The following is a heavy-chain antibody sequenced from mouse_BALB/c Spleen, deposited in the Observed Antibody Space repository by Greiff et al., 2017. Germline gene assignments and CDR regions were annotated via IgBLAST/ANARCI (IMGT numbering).Heavy chain of an antibody. V-gene: IGHV5-17*02. CDR1: GFTFSSFG. CDR3: ARSDGNYAMDY. D-gene: IGHD2-1*01. CDR2: ISSGSSTI. Sequence: EVQVVESGGGLVQPGGSRKLSCAASGFTFSSFGMHWVRQAPEKGLEWVAYISSGSSTIYYADTVKGRFTISRDNPKNTLFLQMTSLRSEDTAMYYCARSDGNYAMDYWGQGTSVTVSS. J-gene: IGHJ4*01.